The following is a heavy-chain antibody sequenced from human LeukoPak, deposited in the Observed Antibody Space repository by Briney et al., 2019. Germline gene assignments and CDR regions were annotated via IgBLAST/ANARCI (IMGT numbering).Heavy chain of an antibody. J-gene: IGHJ4*02. CDR1: GYTFTRFD. V-gene: IGHV1-8*01. CDR3: ARAFYSSASGGGNYFDF. CDR2: MNPNNGST. D-gene: IGHD6-6*01. Sequence: GASVKVSCKPSGYTFTRFDINWVRQAPGQGLEWMGWMNPNNGSTGYAQKFQGRVTMTSSASIRTASLGLRGLTSEDTAVYYCARAFYSSASGGGNYFDFWGQGTPVTVSS.